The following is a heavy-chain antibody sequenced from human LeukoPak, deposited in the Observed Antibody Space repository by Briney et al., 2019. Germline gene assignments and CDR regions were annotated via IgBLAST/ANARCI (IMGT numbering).Heavy chain of an antibody. Sequence: PSETLSLTCTVSGDSISTYYWTWIRQPPGKGLEWIGYIYYSGSTNYNPSLKSRVTISVDTSKNQFSLKMSSVTAADTAVYYCAREGGDFWSGYYFDYWGQGTLVTVSS. CDR2: IYYSGST. J-gene: IGHJ4*02. CDR1: GDSISTYY. V-gene: IGHV4-59*01. D-gene: IGHD3-3*01. CDR3: AREGGDFWSGYYFDY.